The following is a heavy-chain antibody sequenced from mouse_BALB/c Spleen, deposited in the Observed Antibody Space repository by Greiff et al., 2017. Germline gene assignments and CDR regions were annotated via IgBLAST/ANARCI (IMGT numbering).Heavy chain of an antibody. CDR3: AREGNYDAMDY. D-gene: IGHD2-1*01. V-gene: IGHV1S56*01. Sequence: QVQLQQSGAELVRSGASVKLSCTASGFNIKDYYIHWVKQRPGQGLEWIGWIYPGNVNTKYNEKFKGKATLTADKSSSTAYMQLSSLTSEDSAVYFCAREGNYDAMDYWGQGTSVTVSS. CDR2: IYPGNVNT. CDR1: GFNIKDYY. J-gene: IGHJ4*01.